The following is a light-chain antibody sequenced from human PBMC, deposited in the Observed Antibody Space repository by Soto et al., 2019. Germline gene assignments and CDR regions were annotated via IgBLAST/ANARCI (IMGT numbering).Light chain of an antibody. CDR3: KSYAGSNTYV. Sequence: VLTQPPSASGSPGQSVTISCTGTKNDIGVYDFVSWYQHHPGKAPRLIIYEVVQRPSGVPDRFSGSKSGNTASLTVSGLQAADEADYFCKSYAGSNTYVFGSGAKV. CDR2: EVV. J-gene: IGLJ1*01. CDR1: KNDIGVYDF. V-gene: IGLV2-8*01.